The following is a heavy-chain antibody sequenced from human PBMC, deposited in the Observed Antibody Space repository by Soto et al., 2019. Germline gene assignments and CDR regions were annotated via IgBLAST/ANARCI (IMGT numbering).Heavy chain of an antibody. J-gene: IGHJ4*02. CDR2: INHSGST. CDR3: ARGDYHDSSGPHY. D-gene: IGHD3-22*01. V-gene: IGHV4-34*01. Sequence: KPSETLSLTCAVYGGSFSGYYWSWIRQPPGKGLEWIGEINHSGSTNYNPSLKSRVTISVDTSKKQFSLKLSSVTAADTAVYYCARGDYHDSSGPHYWGQGTLVT. CDR1: GGSFSGYY.